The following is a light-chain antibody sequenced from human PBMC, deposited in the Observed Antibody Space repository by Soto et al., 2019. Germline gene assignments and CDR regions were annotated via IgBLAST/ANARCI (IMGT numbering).Light chain of an antibody. CDR2: DAS. CDR3: QQRSNWPPIT. Sequence: EIVLTQSPGTLSLSPGERATLSCRGSQSVRSTSLVWYQQKPGQAHRLLIYDASNRATGIPARFSGSGSGTDFTLTISSLEPEDFAVYYCQQRSNWPPITFGQGTRVEIK. V-gene: IGKV3-11*01. J-gene: IGKJ5*01. CDR1: QSVRSTS.